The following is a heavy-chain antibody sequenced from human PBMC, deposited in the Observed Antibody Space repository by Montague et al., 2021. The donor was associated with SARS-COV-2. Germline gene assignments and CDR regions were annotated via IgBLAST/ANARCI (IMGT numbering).Heavy chain of an antibody. CDR1: GGSSSDYY. CDR2: IYISGST. V-gene: IGHV4-4*07. CDR3: SRHRCSSTSCYDDGMDV. J-gene: IGHJ6*02. Sequence: SETLSLTCTFSGGSSSDYYWSWIRQPAGKGLEWIGHIYISGSTNYNPSLKSRVTMSVDTSTNQFSLKLSPVTAAATAVYYCSRHRCSSTSCYDDGMDVWGQGTTVTVSS. D-gene: IGHD2-2*01.